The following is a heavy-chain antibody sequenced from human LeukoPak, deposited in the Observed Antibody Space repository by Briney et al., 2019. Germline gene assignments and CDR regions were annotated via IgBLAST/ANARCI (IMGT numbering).Heavy chain of an antibody. V-gene: IGHV3-21*01. CDR3: ARDRGSGWHTFDY. J-gene: IGHJ4*02. CDR1: GFTFSSYY. D-gene: IGHD6-19*01. CDR2: ISSSSTYM. Sequence: GGSLRLSCAASGFTFSSYYMSWVRQAPGKGLEWVSSISSSSTYMFYADSVRGRFTISRDNAKNSLYLQMNSLRAEATAVYYCARDRGSGWHTFDYWGQGTLVTVSS.